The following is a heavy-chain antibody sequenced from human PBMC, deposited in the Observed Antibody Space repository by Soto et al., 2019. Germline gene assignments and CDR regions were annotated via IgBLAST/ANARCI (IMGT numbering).Heavy chain of an antibody. CDR3: AASVVVVAAPSAFDI. D-gene: IGHD2-15*01. CDR1: GFTFTSSA. Sequence: ASVKVSCKASGFTFTSSAMQWVRQARGQRLEWIGWIVVGSGNTNYAQKFQERVTITRDMSTSTAYMELSSLRSEDTAVYYCAASVVVVAAPSAFDIWGQGTMVNVSS. V-gene: IGHV1-58*02. CDR2: IVVGSGNT. J-gene: IGHJ3*02.